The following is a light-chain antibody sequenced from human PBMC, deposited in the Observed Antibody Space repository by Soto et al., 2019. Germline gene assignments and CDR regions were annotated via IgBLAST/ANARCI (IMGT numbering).Light chain of an antibody. J-gene: IGLJ2*01. CDR2: DVS. Sequence: QSVLTQPASVSGSPGQSITISCTGTSSDVGGYNYVSWYQQHPGKAPQLLIHDVSRRPSGVSNRFSGSKSGNTASLTISGIQAEDEADYYCSSYTITSIVLFGGGTKLTVL. V-gene: IGLV2-14*03. CDR3: SSYTITSIVL. CDR1: SSDVGGYNY.